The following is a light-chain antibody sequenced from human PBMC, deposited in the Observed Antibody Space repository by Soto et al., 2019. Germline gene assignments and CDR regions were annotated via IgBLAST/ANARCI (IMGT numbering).Light chain of an antibody. J-gene: IGKJ1*01. CDR2: WAS. CDR3: QQYYSTPWT. V-gene: IGKV4-1*01. CDR1: QSVLYSSNNKNY. Sequence: DIVMTQSPDSLAVSLGERATINCKSSQSVLYSSNNKNYLVWYQQKPGQPPKLLIYWASTRESGVPDRFSGSESGTDVTLTIGSLQAEDVAVYYCQQYYSTPWTFGQGTKVEIK.